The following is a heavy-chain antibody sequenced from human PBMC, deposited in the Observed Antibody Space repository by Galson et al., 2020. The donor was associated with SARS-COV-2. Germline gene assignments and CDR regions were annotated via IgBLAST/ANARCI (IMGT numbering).Heavy chain of an antibody. CDR1: GFRLSTHW. CDR3: ASNSYHTPLD. CDR2: IKEDGSER. J-gene: IGHJ4*02. D-gene: IGHD3-3*01. Sequence: GSPKLPCPASGFRLSTHWMSRDRQAPGQGLEWGANIKEDGSERYYVDSVKCRFTISRDNAKNSLYLQMNSLRAEDTAVYYCASNSYHTPLDWGQGTLVTVSS. V-gene: IGHV3-7*01.